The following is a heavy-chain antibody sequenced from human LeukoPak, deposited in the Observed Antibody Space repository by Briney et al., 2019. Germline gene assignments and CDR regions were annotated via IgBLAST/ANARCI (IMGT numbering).Heavy chain of an antibody. Sequence: GGSLRLSCAASGFTFSSYAMHWVRQAPGKGLEWVAVISYDGSNKYYADSVKGRFTISRDNSKNTLYLQMNSLRAEDTAVYYCARDLVATITYYGMDVWGQGTTVTVSS. CDR2: ISYDGSNK. J-gene: IGHJ6*02. D-gene: IGHD5-12*01. V-gene: IGHV3-30-3*01. CDR3: ARDLVATITYYGMDV. CDR1: GFTFSSYA.